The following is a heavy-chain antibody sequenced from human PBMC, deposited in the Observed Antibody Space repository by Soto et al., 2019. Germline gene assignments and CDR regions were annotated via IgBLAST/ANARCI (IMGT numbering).Heavy chain of an antibody. CDR1: GSRFSNYV. CDR2: IIPIFNST. V-gene: IGHV1-69*06. Sequence: SVKVSCKXSGSRFSNYVISWVRQAPGHGLEWLGRIIPIFNSTKYAQNFQGRVTITADKSTSTASLELSSLRSDDTAVYYCARQGRGKKAGYNGLVSLGYWGQGTLVTVSS. D-gene: IGHD2-2*02. CDR3: ARQGRGKKAGYNGLVSLGY. J-gene: IGHJ4*02.